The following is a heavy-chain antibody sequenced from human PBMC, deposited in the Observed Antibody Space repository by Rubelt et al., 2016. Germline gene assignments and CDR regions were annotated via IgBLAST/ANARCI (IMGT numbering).Heavy chain of an antibody. Sequence: QVHLVQSAIEVKKPGASVKISCKTSGYTFTTYGIIWVRRAPGRGLEWMGWINTYNDKTNYPQKFQGRVSMTTDSSTNTAYMELRGLRSDDTAVYYCARGYFDSTGDFDYWGQGTLVTVSS. D-gene: IGHD3-22*01. CDR2: INTYNDKT. V-gene: IGHV1-18*01. CDR3: ARGYFDSTGDFDY. J-gene: IGHJ4*02. CDR1: GYTFTTYG.